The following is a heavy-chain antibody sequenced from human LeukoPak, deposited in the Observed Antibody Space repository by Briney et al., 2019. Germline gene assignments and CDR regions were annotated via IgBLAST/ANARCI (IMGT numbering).Heavy chain of an antibody. CDR2: ISGSGGST. CDR1: GFTFSSYA. Sequence: GGSLRLSCAASGFTFSSYAMSWVRQAPGKGLEWVSAISGSGGSTYYADSVKGRFTISRDNSKNTLYLQMNSLRAEDTAVYYCAKLNWCDSSGRNWFDPWGQGTLVTASS. CDR3: AKLNWCDSSGRNWFDP. D-gene: IGHD3-22*01. J-gene: IGHJ5*02. V-gene: IGHV3-23*01.